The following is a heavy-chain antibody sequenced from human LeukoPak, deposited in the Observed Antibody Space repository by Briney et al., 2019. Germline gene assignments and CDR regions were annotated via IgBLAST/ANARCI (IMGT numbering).Heavy chain of an antibody. CDR1: GGTFSNYA. CDR2: IIPIFGTA. V-gene: IGHV1-69*05. Sequence: GASVKVSCKASGGTFSNYAISWVRQAPGQGLEWMGGIIPIFGTANYAQKFQGRVTMTRDMSTSTVYMELSSLRSEDTAVYYCARDRFLCSGGSCYARPNWFDPWGQGTLVTVSS. D-gene: IGHD2-15*01. CDR3: ARDRFLCSGGSCYARPNWFDP. J-gene: IGHJ5*02.